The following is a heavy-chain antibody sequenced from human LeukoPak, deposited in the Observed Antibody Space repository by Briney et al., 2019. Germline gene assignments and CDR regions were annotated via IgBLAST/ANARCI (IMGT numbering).Heavy chain of an antibody. CDR2: INHGGTS. CDR3: ARGGRGARRFKAGNWFDP. Sequence: SETLSLTCAVYGGSFSGHFWIWIRQPPGKGLEWIGEINHGGTSNYSPSLKSRVTISADTPKNQFSLNLNSVTAADTAVYYCARGGRGARRFKAGNWFDPWGQGTLVTVFS. J-gene: IGHJ5*02. D-gene: IGHD3-10*01. CDR1: GGSFSGHF. V-gene: IGHV4-34*01.